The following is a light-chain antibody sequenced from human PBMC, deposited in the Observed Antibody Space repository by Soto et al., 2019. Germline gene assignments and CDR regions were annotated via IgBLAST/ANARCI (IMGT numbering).Light chain of an antibody. V-gene: IGKV4-1*01. CDR2: WAS. Sequence: DIMMTQSPDSLAVSMSERATINCKSSQSVLYSSNNKNYLAWYQQKPGQPPKLLIYWASTRESGVPDRFSGSGSGTDFTLTISSLQAEDVAVYYCQQYYSAPLTFGGGTKVDI. J-gene: IGKJ4*01. CDR3: QQYYSAPLT. CDR1: QSVLYSSNNKNY.